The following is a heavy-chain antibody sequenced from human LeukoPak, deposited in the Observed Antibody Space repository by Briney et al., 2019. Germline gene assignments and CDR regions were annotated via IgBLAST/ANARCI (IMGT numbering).Heavy chain of an antibody. V-gene: IGHV4-4*07. J-gene: IGHJ4*02. CDR1: GGSISSYY. CDR2: IYTSGST. Sequence: SETLSLTCTVSGGSISSYYWSWIRQPPGKGLEWIGRIYTSGSTNYNPSLKSRVTMSVDTSKNQFSLKLSSVTAADMVVYYCAREVVSYSSSPPPRWFDYWGQGTLVTVSS. D-gene: IGHD6-13*01. CDR3: AREVVSYSSSPPPRWFDY.